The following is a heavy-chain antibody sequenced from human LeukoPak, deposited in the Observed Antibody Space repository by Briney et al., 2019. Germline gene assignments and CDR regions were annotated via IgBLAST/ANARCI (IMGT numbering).Heavy chain of an antibody. V-gene: IGHV3-7*01. J-gene: IGHJ4*02. CDR2: IKQDGSEK. CDR3: ARIRGSGCLDY. CDR1: GFTFSSFW. Sequence: GGSLRLSCAASGFTFSSFWMSWVRQAPGKGLEWVANIKQDGSEKNYVDSVRGRFTISRDNAKNSLYLQVNSLRAEDTAVYYCARIRGSGCLDYWGQGTLVTVSS. D-gene: IGHD6-19*01.